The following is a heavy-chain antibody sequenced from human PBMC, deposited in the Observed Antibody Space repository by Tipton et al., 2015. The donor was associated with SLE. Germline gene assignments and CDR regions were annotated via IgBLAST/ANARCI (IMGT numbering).Heavy chain of an antibody. V-gene: IGHV4-34*01. J-gene: IGHJ2*01. CDR1: GGSFSGYY. CDR2: INHSGST. D-gene: IGHD6-13*01. CDR3: AREGIAAAGGFDL. Sequence: LSLTCAVYGGSFSGYYWSWIRQPPGKGLEWIGEINHSGSTNYNPSLKSRVTISVDTSKNQFSLKLSSVTAADTAVYYCAREGIAAAGGFDLWGRGTLATVSS.